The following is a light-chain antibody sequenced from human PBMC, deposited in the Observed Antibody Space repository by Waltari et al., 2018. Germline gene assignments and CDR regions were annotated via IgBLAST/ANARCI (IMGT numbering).Light chain of an antibody. CDR3: QKYDSVPLT. Sequence: DIQLTQTPPSLSASVGDRVPIPCRASHDINKYLAWYQQEPGKVPKLLIYAASTLQPGVPSRFRGSGSGTDFTLIINGLQPEDVATYYCQKYDSVPLTFGLGTKV. J-gene: IGKJ1*01. CDR1: HDINKY. CDR2: AAS. V-gene: IGKV1-27*01.